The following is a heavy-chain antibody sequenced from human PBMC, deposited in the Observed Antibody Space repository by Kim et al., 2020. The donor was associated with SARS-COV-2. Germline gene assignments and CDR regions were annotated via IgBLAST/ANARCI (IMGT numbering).Heavy chain of an antibody. V-gene: IGHV3-23*01. CDR3: AKWLIVGHYYYYYGMDV. Sequence: GGSLRLSCAASGFTFSSYAMSWVRQAPGKGLEWVSAISGSGGSTYYADSVKGRFTISRDNSKNTLYLQMNSLRAEDTAVYYCAKWLIVGHYYYYYGMDVWGQGTTVTVSS. D-gene: IGHD3-22*01. CDR1: GFTFSSYA. CDR2: ISGSGGST. J-gene: IGHJ6*02.